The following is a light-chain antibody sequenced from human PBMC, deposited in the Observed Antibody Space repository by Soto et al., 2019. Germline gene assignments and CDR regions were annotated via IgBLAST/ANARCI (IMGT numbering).Light chain of an antibody. CDR2: DVT. J-gene: IGLJ2*01. CDR3: CSYAGSYSLV. Sequence: QSVLTQPRSVSGSPGQSVTISCTGTSSNVGGYQFVSWYQQQPGKAPKLMIYDVTKRPSGVPDRFSGSKSGNRASLTISGLQAEDEADYYRCSYAGSYSLVFGGGTKVTVL. CDR1: SSNVGGYQF. V-gene: IGLV2-11*01.